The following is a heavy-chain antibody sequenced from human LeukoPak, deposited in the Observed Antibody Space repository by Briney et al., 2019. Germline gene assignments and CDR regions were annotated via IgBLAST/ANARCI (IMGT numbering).Heavy chain of an antibody. CDR1: GYTFTGYY. V-gene: IGHV1-2*02. CDR3: ASCDYYDSSGYMNL. Sequence: GASVKVSCKASGYTFTGYYMHWVRQAPGQGLGWMGWINPNSGGTNYAQKFQGRVTMTRDTSISTAYMELSRLRSDDTAVYYCASCDYYDSSGYMNLWGQGTLVTVSS. D-gene: IGHD3-22*01. J-gene: IGHJ4*02. CDR2: INPNSGGT.